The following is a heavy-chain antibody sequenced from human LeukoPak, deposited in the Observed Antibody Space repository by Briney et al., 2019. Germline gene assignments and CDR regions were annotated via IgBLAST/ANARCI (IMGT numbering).Heavy chain of an antibody. D-gene: IGHD2-2*02. J-gene: IGHJ3*02. V-gene: IGHV1-18*01. CDR2: ISAYNGNT. Sequence: GASVKVSCKASGYTFTSYGISWVRQAPGQGLEWMVWISAYNGNTNYAQKLQGRVTMTTDTSTSTAYMELRSLRSDDTAVYYCAREYSWDIVVVPAAINAFDIWGQGTMVTVSS. CDR1: GYTFTSYG. CDR3: AREYSWDIVVVPAAINAFDI.